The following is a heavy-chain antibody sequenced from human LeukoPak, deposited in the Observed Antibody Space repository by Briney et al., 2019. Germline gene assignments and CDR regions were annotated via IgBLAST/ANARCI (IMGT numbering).Heavy chain of an antibody. Sequence: SETLSLTCTVSGGSISSYYWSWLRQPPGKGLEWIGYIYYSGSTNYNPSLKSRVTISVDTSKNQFSLKLSSVTAADTAVYYCARAVDQWLAEFDYWGQGTLVTVSS. CDR1: GGSISSYY. D-gene: IGHD6-19*01. V-gene: IGHV4-59*01. CDR2: IYYSGST. J-gene: IGHJ4*02. CDR3: ARAVDQWLAEFDY.